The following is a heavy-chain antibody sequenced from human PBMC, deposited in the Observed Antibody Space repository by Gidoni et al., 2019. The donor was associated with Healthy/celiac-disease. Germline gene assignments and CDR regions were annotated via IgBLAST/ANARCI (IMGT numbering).Heavy chain of an antibody. J-gene: IGHJ3*02. CDR2: IYYSGST. D-gene: IGHD1-26*01. CDR3: ARARRGSYRDAFDI. CDR1: GGSISSSSYY. Sequence: QLQLQESGPGLVKPSETLSLTCTVSGGSISSSSYYWGWIRQPPGKGLEWIGSIYYSGSTYYNPSLKSRVTISVDTSKNQFSLKLSSVTAADTAVYYCARARRGSYRDAFDIWGQGTMVTVSS. V-gene: IGHV4-39*01.